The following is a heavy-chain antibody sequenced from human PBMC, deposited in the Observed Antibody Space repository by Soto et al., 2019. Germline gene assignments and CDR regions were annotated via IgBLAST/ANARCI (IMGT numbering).Heavy chain of an antibody. D-gene: IGHD5-18*01. CDR2: IYWDDDK. CDR3: AHRSYGLLDS. J-gene: IGHJ5*01. Sequence: QITLKESGPTRVKPTQTLTLTCTFSGFSLSTSGLGVGWIRTPPGKALEWLALIYWDDDKRYSPSLKSRLTITKDTSKNQVVLTMTNIDPVDTATYYWAHRSYGLLDSWGHGTLVTVSS. V-gene: IGHV2-5*02. CDR1: GFSLSTSGLG.